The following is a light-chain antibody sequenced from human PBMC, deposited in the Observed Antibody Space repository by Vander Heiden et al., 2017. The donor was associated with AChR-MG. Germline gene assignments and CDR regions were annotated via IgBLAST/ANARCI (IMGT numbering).Light chain of an antibody. Sequence: SDLTQPASVSGAPGPSITISCTGTSSDVGLYDFVSWYQEYPGKAPKLIIYEVSKRPSGVSNRFSGSKSGNTASLTISGLQTEDEADYYCCSYAGSYTVIFGGGTKLTVL. J-gene: IGLJ2*01. CDR1: SSDVGLYDF. CDR3: CSYAGSYTVI. V-gene: IGLV2-23*02. CDR2: EVS.